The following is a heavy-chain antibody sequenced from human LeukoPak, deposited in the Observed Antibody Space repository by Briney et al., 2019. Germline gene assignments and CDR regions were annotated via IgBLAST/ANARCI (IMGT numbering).Heavy chain of an antibody. CDR3: AKDVRVGGGGMDV. CDR2: ISSSGDNA. V-gene: IGHV3-23*01. CDR1: GFTFSNYA. Sequence: PGGSLRLSCAASGFTFSNYAMNWVRQAPGKGLEWVSLISSSGDNAYYADSVRGRFAISRDKSKNTVSLQMNSLRGEDTAVYYCAKDVRVGGGGMDVWGQGTPVIVSS. J-gene: IGHJ6*02. D-gene: IGHD1-26*01.